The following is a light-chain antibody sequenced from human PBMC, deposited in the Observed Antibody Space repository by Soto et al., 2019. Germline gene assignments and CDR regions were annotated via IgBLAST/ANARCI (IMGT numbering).Light chain of an antibody. CDR3: QQYTQWPIT. CDR2: AAS. CDR1: QSISSY. V-gene: IGKV1-39*01. Sequence: DIQMTQSPSSLSASVGDRVTITCRASQSISSYLNWYQQKPGKAPKLLIYAASSLQSGVPSRFSGSGSGTDFTLTISSLQPEDFAIYYCQQYTQWPITFGQGTRLEIK. J-gene: IGKJ5*01.